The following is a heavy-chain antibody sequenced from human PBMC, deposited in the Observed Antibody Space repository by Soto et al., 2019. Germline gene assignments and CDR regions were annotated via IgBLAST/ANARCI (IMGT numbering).Heavy chain of an antibody. CDR3: ARDPAP. J-gene: IGHJ5*02. Sequence: QVQLQESGPGLVKPSETLSLTCTVSGGSITRGGYYWSWIRQHPGKGLEWIGYIYNSGTTYYNPSLKTRVTISVDTSTYQFSLKLTSVTAADTAVYYCARDPAPWGQGTLVTVSS. CDR1: GGSITRGGYY. V-gene: IGHV4-31*03. CDR2: IYNSGTT.